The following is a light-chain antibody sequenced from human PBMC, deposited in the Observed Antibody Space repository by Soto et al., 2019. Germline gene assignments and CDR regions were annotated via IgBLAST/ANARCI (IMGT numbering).Light chain of an antibody. V-gene: IGKV1-5*01. CDR1: QSISSW. J-gene: IGKJ1*01. Sequence: DIHMTQSPSTLSASVGDRVTITCRASQSISSWLAWYKQKPGKAPKLLIYDASILESGVPSRFSGVGSGTDFTLTISSLQPDDFATYYCQQYNIYSSTFGQGTKGNIK. CDR2: DAS. CDR3: QQYNIYSST.